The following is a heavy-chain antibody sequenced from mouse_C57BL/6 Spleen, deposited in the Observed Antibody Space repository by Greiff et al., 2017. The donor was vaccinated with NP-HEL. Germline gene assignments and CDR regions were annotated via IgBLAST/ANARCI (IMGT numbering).Heavy chain of an antibody. V-gene: IGHV1-74*01. J-gene: IGHJ3*01. CDR3: ANGDHWAWFAY. CDR2: IHPSDSDT. CDR1: GYTFTSYW. Sequence: QVQLKQPGAELVKPGASVKVSCKASGYTFTSYWMHWVKQRPGQGLEWIGRIHPSDSDTNYNQKFKGKATLTVDKSSSTAYMQLSSLTSEDSAVYYCANGDHWAWFAYWGQGTLVTVSA. D-gene: IGHD4-1*01.